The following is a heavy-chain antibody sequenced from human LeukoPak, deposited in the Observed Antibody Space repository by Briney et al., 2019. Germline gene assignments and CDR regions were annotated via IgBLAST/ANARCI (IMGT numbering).Heavy chain of an antibody. CDR3: ARDRDGEGYSDY. CDR1: GFTFSSYA. D-gene: IGHD3-10*01. J-gene: IGHJ4*02. Sequence: PGGPLRLSCAASGFTFSSYAMHWVRQAPGKGLEWVAVISYDGSNKYYADSVKGRFTISRDNSKNTLYLQMNSLRAEDTAVYYCARDRDGEGYSDYWGQGTLVTVSS. CDR2: ISYDGSNK. V-gene: IGHV3-30*01.